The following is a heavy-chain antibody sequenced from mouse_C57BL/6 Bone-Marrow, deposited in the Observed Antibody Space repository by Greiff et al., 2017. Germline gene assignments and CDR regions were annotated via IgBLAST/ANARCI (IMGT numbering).Heavy chain of an antibody. D-gene: IGHD1-1*01. V-gene: IGHV1-26*01. CDR3: AREPHYYGSSYDWYFDV. CDR1: GYTFTDYY. CDR2: INPNNGGT. J-gene: IGHJ1*03. Sequence: EVQLQQSGPELVKPGASVKISCKASGYTFTDYYMNWVKQSHGKSLEWIGDINPNNGGTSYNQKFKGKATLTVDKSSSTAYMEPRSLTSEDAAVYYCAREPHYYGSSYDWYFDVWGTGTTVTVSS.